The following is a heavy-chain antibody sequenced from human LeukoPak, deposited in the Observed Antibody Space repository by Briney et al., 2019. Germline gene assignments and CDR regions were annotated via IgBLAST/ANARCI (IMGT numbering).Heavy chain of an antibody. D-gene: IGHD3-9*01. Sequence: SETLSLTCTVSGYSISSGYYWGWIRQPPGKGLEWIGSIYHSGSTYYNPSLKSRVTISVDTSKNQFSLKLSSVTAADTAVYYCAEDYDILTGYFGYFDQWGQGTLVTVSS. CDR3: AEDYDILTGYFGYFDQ. J-gene: IGHJ4*02. CDR2: IYHSGST. V-gene: IGHV4-38-2*02. CDR1: GYSISSGYY.